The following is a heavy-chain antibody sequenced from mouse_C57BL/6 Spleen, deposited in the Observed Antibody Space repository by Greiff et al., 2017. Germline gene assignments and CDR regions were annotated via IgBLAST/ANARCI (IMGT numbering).Heavy chain of an antibody. Sequence: QVQLQQSGAELVRPGASVTLSCKASGYTFTDYEMHWVKQTPVHGLEWIGAIDPETGGTAYNQKFRGKAILTADKSSSTAYLELRSLTSEDSAVYYCTRKPDYWGQGTTLTVSS. CDR1: GYTFTDYE. CDR2: IDPETGGT. V-gene: IGHV1-15*01. CDR3: TRKPDY. J-gene: IGHJ2*01.